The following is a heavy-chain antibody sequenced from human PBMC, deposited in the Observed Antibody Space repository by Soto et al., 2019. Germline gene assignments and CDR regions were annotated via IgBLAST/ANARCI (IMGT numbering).Heavy chain of an antibody. CDR2: ISSSGSTI. V-gene: IGHV3-48*04. Sequence: PGGSLRLSCAASGFTFSIYSMNWVRQAPGKGLEWVSYISSSGSTIYYADSVKGRFTISRDNAKNSLYLQMNSLRAEDTAVYYCARVRYYDSLGVDPWGQGTLVTVSS. CDR1: GFTFSIYS. CDR3: ARVRYYDSLGVDP. J-gene: IGHJ5*02. D-gene: IGHD3-22*01.